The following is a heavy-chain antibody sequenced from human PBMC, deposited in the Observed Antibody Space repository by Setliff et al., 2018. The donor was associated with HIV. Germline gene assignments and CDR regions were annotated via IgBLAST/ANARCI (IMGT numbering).Heavy chain of an antibody. CDR2: LIENGIDK. Sequence: LRLSCAAFGFTFSNYAMSWVRQAPGKGLEWVSGLIENGIDKYYAGSVKGRFTISRDNSKNSLEIEDTALYYCSRVPHRYFSRTNCMYDYWGQGTLVTVSS. D-gene: IGHD2-2*01. CDR3: FSRTNCMYDY. CDR1: GFTFSNYA. J-gene: IGHJ4*02. V-gene: IGHV3-23*01.